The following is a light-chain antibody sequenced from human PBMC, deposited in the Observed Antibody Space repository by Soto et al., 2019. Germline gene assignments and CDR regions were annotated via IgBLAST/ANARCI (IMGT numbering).Light chain of an antibody. V-gene: IGLV2-23*01. CDR3: CSHVRDSSYVV. CDR1: SSDVGSYSV. CDR2: EDN. Sequence: QSALTQPASVSGSPGQSITISCTGSSSDVGSYSVVSWYQQYPGKAPRLMISEDNKRASGVSNRFSGAKSGNTASLTISGLQAEDEADYYCCSHVRDSSYVVFGGGTKLTVL. J-gene: IGLJ2*01.